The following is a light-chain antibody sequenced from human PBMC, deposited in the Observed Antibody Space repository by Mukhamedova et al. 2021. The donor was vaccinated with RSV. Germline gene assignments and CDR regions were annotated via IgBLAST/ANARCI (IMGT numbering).Light chain of an antibody. CDR1: SSNIGAGYD. Sequence: SCTGSSSNIGAGYDVHWYQQLPGTAPKLLIYGNSNRPSGVPDRFSGSKSGTSASLAITGLQAEDEADYYCQSYDSSLSGSRVFG. J-gene: IGLJ2*01. CDR2: GNS. V-gene: IGLV1-40*01. CDR3: QSYDSSLSGSRV.